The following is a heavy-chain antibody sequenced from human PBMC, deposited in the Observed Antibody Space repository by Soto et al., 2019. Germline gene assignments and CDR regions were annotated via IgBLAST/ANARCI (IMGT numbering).Heavy chain of an antibody. CDR1: GFSLSTDDVG. V-gene: IGHV2-5*02. CDR2: IYWDDDK. CDR3: ARSKYSISSFDY. Sequence: SGPTLVNHTQTLALTCNFSGFSLSTDDVGVGWIRQPPGKALDWLAVIYWDDDKRYSPSLKSRLTITKDTSKNQVLLTMTNMDPVDTATYFCARSKYSISSFDYWGQGALVTVSS. J-gene: IGHJ4*02. D-gene: IGHD6-6*01.